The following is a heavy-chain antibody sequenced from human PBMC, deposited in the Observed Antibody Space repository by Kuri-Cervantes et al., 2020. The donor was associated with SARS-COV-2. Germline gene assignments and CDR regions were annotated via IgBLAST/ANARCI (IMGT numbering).Heavy chain of an antibody. CDR3: AREVAAAGY. V-gene: IGHV3-30-3*01. J-gene: IGHJ4*02. Sequence: GGSLRLSCAASGFTFSSYAMHWVRQAPGKGLEWVAVISYDGSNKYYADSVKGRFTISRDNSKNTLYLQMNSLRAEDTAVYYCAREVAAAGYWGQGTLVTVSS. CDR2: ISYDGSNK. CDR1: GFTFSSYA. D-gene: IGHD6-13*01.